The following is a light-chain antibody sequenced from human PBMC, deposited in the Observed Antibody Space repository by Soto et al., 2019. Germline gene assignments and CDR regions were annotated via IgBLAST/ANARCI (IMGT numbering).Light chain of an antibody. CDR2: AAS. Sequence: DIQFTQSPSFLSASVGDRVTITCRASQDISSYLAWYQQKPGKAPKLLIYAASTLQSGVPSRFSGSGSGTEFTLKISSLQPEDFATYYCQQLNSYPPWTFGQGTKVDIK. J-gene: IGKJ1*01. CDR1: QDISSY. CDR3: QQLNSYPPWT. V-gene: IGKV1-9*01.